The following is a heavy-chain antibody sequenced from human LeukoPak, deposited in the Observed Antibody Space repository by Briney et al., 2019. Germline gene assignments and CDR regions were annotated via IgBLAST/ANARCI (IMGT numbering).Heavy chain of an antibody. V-gene: IGHV4-39*01. D-gene: IGHD6-19*01. J-gene: IGHJ2*01. CDR2: IYYSGST. Sequence: SETLSLTCTVSGGSISSSSYYWGWIRQPPGKGLEWIGSIYYSGSTYYNPSLKSRVTISVDTSKNQFSLKLSFVTAADTAVYYCARQAPSGWYWGYFDLWGRGTLVTVSS. CDR3: ARQAPSGWYWGYFDL. CDR1: GGSISSSSYY.